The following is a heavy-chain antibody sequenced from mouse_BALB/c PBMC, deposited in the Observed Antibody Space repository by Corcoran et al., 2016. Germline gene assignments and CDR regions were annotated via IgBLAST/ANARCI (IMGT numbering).Heavy chain of an antibody. D-gene: IGHD2-1*01. CDR3: ARREDRGNPYAMDY. Sequence: EVQLQQSGPELVKPGASVKISCKASGYSFPGYYMHWVKQSHVKSLEWIGRINPYNGATSYNQNFKDKASLTVDKSSSTAYMELHSLTSEDSAVYYCARREDRGNPYAMDYWGQGTSVTVSS. CDR1: GYSFPGYY. J-gene: IGHJ4*01. V-gene: IGHV1-26*01. CDR2: INPYNGAT.